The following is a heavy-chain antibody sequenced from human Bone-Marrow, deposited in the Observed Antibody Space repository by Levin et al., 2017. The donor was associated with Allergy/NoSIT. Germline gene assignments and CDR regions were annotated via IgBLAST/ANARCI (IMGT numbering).Heavy chain of an antibody. CDR3: TRQPFSSGYYGWFDA. Sequence: GESLKISCAASGFTFSGSNMHWVRQPPGKGLEWVGHIRSKPNTYATAYAASVKGRFTISRDDSKNMAYLQMNSLKTEDTAVYYCTRQPFSSGYYGWFDAWGQGTLVTVSS. J-gene: IGHJ5*02. CDR2: IRSKPNTYAT. CDR1: GFTFSGSN. D-gene: IGHD6-19*01. V-gene: IGHV3-73*01.